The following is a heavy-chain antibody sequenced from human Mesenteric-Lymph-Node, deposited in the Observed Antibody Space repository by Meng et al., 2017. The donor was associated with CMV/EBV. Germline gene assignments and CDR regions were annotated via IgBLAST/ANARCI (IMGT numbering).Heavy chain of an antibody. D-gene: IGHD2-2*01. Sequence: GFTFSSYARSWVRQAPGKGLEWVSVIYSGGSSTYYADSVKGRFTISRDNSKNTLYLQMNSLRAEDTAVYYCAKDQSSQLLSYYFDYWGQGTLVTVSS. CDR3: AKDQSSQLLSYYFDY. V-gene: IGHV3-23*03. CDR1: GFTFSSYA. CDR2: IYSGGSST. J-gene: IGHJ4*02.